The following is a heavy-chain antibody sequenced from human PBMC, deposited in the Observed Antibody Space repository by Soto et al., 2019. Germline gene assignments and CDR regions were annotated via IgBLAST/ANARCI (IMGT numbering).Heavy chain of an antibody. Sequence: EVQLVESGGGLVQPGRSLRLSCAASGFTFDDYAMHWVRQAPGKGLEWVSGISWNSGSIVYGDSVKGRFTISRDNAKNSLYLQINSLRTEDTALYYCTKGAAAGTAHYGMDVWGQGTTVTVSS. J-gene: IGHJ6*02. D-gene: IGHD6-13*01. CDR3: TKGAAAGTAHYGMDV. CDR1: GFTFDDYA. CDR2: ISWNSGSI. V-gene: IGHV3-9*01.